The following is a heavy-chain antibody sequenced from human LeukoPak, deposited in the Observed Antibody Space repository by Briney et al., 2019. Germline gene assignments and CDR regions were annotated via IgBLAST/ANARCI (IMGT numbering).Heavy chain of an antibody. CDR3: ASRRDY. J-gene: IGHJ4*02. V-gene: IGHV3-48*03. CDR1: GFAFSDYE. CDR2: IGSSGRTI. Sequence: GGSLRLSCAASGFAFSDYEMNWVRQAPGKGLEWVSNIGSSGRTIFYADSVKGRFTISRDDAKNSLYLQMNSLRVEDTAIYYCASRRDYWGQGTLVTVSS.